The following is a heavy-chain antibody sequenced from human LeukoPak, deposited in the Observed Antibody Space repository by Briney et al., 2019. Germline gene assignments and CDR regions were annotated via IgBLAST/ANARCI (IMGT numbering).Heavy chain of an antibody. CDR3: ARSQGQWLGDFDY. CDR2: IYYTGST. Sequence: SETLSLTCTVSGASISSTSHYWGWIRQPPGKGLEWVGSIYYTGSTYQNPSLKSRVTVSLDMSKNQFSLELSSVTAADTAVYHCARSQGQWLGDFDYWGQGTLVTVSS. V-gene: IGHV4-39*07. CDR1: GASISSTSHY. J-gene: IGHJ4*02. D-gene: IGHD6-19*01.